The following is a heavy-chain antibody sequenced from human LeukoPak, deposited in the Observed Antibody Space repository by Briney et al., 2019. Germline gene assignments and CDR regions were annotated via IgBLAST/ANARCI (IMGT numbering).Heavy chain of an antibody. CDR3: ARDLIVVVSYGMDV. V-gene: IGHV1-24*01. CDR1: GYTLTELS. J-gene: IGHJ6*02. CDR2: FDPEDGET. D-gene: IGHD3-22*01. Sequence: ASVKVSCKVSGYTLTELSMHWVRQAPGKGLEWMGGFDPEDGETIYAQKFQGRVTMTEDTSTDTAYMELSSLRSEDTAVYYCARDLIVVVSYGMDVWGQGTTVTVSS.